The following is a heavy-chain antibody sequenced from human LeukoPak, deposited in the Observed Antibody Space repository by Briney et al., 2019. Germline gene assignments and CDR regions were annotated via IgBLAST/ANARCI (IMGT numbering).Heavy chain of an antibody. CDR2: IYPGDSDT. J-gene: IGHJ4*02. D-gene: IGHD5-18*01. V-gene: IGHV5-51*01. Sequence: KSGESLKISCKGSGYSFTSYRIGWVRQMPGKGLEWMGIIYPGDSDTRYSPSFQGQVTISADKSISTAYLQWSSLKASDTAMYYCARQPLMRGYSYGAAIDYWGQGTLVTVSS. CDR1: GYSFTSYR. CDR3: ARQPLMRGYSYGAAIDY.